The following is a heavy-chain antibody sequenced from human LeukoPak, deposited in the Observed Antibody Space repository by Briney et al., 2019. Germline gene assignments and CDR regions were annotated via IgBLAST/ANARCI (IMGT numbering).Heavy chain of an antibody. D-gene: IGHD5-18*01. V-gene: IGHV3-30*18. J-gene: IGHJ3*02. CDR2: ISYDGSNK. Sequence: GGSLRLSCAASGFTFSSYVMHWVRQAPGKGLEWVAVISYDGSNKYYADSVRGRFTISRDNSKNTLYLQMNSLRAEDTAVYYCAKLRYSYVQSDAFDIWGQGKMVTVSS. CDR1: GFTFSSYV. CDR3: AKLRYSYVQSDAFDI.